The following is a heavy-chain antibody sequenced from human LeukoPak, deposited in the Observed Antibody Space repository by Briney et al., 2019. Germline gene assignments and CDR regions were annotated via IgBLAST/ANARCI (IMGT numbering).Heavy chain of an antibody. CDR2: ISGSGGST. V-gene: IGHV3-23*01. Sequence: GGSLRLSCAASGFTFSSYAMSWVRQAPGKGLEWVSAISGSGGSTYYADSVKGRFTISRDNSKNTLYLQMNSLRAEDTAVYYCAKEEQIVVPAAIHPSNNWFDPWGREPWSPSPQ. CDR1: GFTFSSYA. J-gene: IGHJ5*02. D-gene: IGHD2-2*02. CDR3: AKEEQIVVPAAIHPSNNWFDP.